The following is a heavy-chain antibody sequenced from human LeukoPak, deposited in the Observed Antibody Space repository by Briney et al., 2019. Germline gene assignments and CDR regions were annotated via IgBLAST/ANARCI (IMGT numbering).Heavy chain of an antibody. CDR1: GFNFGAYP. CDR3: AKETIGNFDY. Sequence: GGSLRLSCVASGFNFGAYPMGWVRQAPGKGLEWVSTIGATDNSKYYRDSVKGRFTISRDNFKNTLFLQMNNLRDEDTAVYYCAKETIGNFDYWGQGSLVTVSS. D-gene: IGHD5-24*01. J-gene: IGHJ4*02. CDR2: IGATDNSK. V-gene: IGHV3-23*02.